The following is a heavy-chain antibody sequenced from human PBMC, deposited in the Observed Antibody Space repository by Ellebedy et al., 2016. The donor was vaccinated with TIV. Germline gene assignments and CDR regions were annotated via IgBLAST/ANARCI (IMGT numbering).Heavy chain of an antibody. Sequence: GGSLRLSXAASEFTSISYMMSWVRQAPGKGLEWVSSISGSGGSTYYTDSVKGRFTISRDNSKNTLYLQMNSLRAEDTAIYHCAKDKDDFGDYASPYYFDSWGRGTRVTVSS. CDR1: EFTSISYM. CDR3: AKDKDDFGDYASPYYFDS. CDR2: ISGSGGST. V-gene: IGHV3-23*01. J-gene: IGHJ4*02. D-gene: IGHD4-17*01.